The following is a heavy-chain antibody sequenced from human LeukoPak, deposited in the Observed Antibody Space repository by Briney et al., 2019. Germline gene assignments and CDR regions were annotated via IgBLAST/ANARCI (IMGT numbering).Heavy chain of an antibody. Sequence: GESLKISCQVSGYRFTTYWVGWVRQMPGKGLEWMGIIFPGDSDTRYSPSFQGQVTISADKSISTAYLQWSSLKASDTAMYFCAKHSSGYYRIDSWGQGTLVTVSS. CDR2: IFPGDSDT. V-gene: IGHV5-51*01. J-gene: IGHJ4*02. D-gene: IGHD3-22*01. CDR1: GYRFTTYW. CDR3: AKHSSGYYRIDS.